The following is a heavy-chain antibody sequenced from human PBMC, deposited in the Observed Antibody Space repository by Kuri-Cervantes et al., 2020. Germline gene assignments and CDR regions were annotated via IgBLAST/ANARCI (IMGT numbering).Heavy chain of an antibody. CDR3: ARQRTYYYGSGSYFNWFDP. V-gene: IGHV4-30-2*01. CDR2: IYHSEST. CDR1: GGSISSGGYS. Sequence: SETLSLTCAVSGGSISSGGYSWSWIRQPPGKGLEWIGYIYHSESTYYNPSLKSRVTISVDTSKTQFSLKLSSVTAADTAVYYCARQRTYYYGSGSYFNWFDPWGQGTLVTVSS. J-gene: IGHJ5*02. D-gene: IGHD3-10*01.